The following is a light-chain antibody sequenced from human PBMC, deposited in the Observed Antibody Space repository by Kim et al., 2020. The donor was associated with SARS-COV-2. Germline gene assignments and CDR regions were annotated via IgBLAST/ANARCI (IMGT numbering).Light chain of an antibody. J-gene: IGKJ3*01. Sequence: PGERATLSCRASQSVTSNYLAWYQQKPGQAPRLLIYGASSRATGIPDRFDGRGSGTDFTLTISRLEPEDFAVYYCQQYSSSPFTFGPGTKVDIK. CDR1: QSVTSNY. V-gene: IGKV3-20*01. CDR2: GAS. CDR3: QQYSSSPFT.